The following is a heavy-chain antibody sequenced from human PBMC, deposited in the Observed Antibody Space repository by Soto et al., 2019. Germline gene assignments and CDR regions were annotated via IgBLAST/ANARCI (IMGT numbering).Heavy chain of an antibody. D-gene: IGHD3-9*01. CDR2: IYYRGNT. Sequence: QVQLQESGPGLVKPSETLSLTCTVSGGSISSYYWNWIRQPPGKGLEWIGYIYYRGNTNYNPSLKSRVTISVDTSNKQFSLELSSVTAADTAVYYCARQPGYYDILTGYSTYYFDYWGQGTPVTVSS. CDR1: GGSISSYY. V-gene: IGHV4-59*08. J-gene: IGHJ4*02. CDR3: ARQPGYYDILTGYSTYYFDY.